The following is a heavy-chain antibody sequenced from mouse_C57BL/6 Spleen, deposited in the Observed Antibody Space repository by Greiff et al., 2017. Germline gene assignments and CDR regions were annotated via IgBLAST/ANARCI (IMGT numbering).Heavy chain of an antibody. J-gene: IGHJ3*01. V-gene: IGHV1-47*01. CDR3: ARRVNYDYDEGTFAY. D-gene: IGHD2-4*01. CDR1: GYTFTTYP. Sequence: QVQLQQSGAELVKPGASVKMSCKASGYTFTTYPIEWMKQNPGKSLEWIGNFHPYNDDTKYNEKFKGKATLTVEKSSSTVYLELSRLTSDDSAVYYCARRVNYDYDEGTFAYWGQGTLVTVSA. CDR2: FHPYNDDT.